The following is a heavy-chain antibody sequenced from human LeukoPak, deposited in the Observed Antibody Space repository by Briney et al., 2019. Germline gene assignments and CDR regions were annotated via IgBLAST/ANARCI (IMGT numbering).Heavy chain of an antibody. Sequence: GGSLRLSCAASGFTFTSYSMNWVRQAPGKGLEWVSSISSSSSYIYYADSVKGRFTISRDNAKSSLYLQMNSLRADDTAVYYCARVGCSGGSCYSWGNYYFYGLDVWGQGTTVTVSS. CDR1: GFTFTSYS. CDR2: ISSSSSYI. CDR3: ARVGCSGGSCYSWGNYYFYGLDV. D-gene: IGHD2-15*01. V-gene: IGHV3-21*01. J-gene: IGHJ6*02.